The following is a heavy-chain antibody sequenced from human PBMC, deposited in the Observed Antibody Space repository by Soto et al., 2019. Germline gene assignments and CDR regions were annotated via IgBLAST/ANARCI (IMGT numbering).Heavy chain of an antibody. J-gene: IGHJ4*02. Sequence: QVQLVESGGGVVQPGRSLRLSCAASGFTFSSYAMHWVRQAPGKGLEWVAVISYDGSNKYYADSVKGRFTISRDNSKNTLYLQMNSLRAEDTAVYYCARDGNSYYYYGSGGLDYWGQGTLVTVSS. CDR2: ISYDGSNK. CDR3: ARDGNSYYYYGSGGLDY. V-gene: IGHV3-30-3*01. D-gene: IGHD3-10*01. CDR1: GFTFSSYA.